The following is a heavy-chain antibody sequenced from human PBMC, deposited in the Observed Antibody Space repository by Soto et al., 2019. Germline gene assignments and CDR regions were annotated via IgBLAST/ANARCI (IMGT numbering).Heavy chain of an antibody. Sequence: SETLSVTCTVSVGSISSSSYYWGWILQPPGKGLEWIGSMYYSGSTYYNPSLKSRVTISVDTSKNQFSLKLSSVTAADTAVYYCARHIPLRSYYYDSSGYYTPTLLFDYWGQGTLVTVSS. CDR1: VGSISSSSYY. V-gene: IGHV4-39*01. CDR2: MYYSGST. J-gene: IGHJ4*02. D-gene: IGHD3-22*01. CDR3: ARHIPLRSYYYDSSGYYTPTLLFDY.